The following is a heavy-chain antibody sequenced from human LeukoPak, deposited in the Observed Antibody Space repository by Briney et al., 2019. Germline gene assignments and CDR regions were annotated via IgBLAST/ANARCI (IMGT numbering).Heavy chain of an antibody. CDR2: INDSGST. CDR1: GGSFSGYY. J-gene: IGHJ5*02. Sequence: PSETLSLTCAVYGGSFSGYYWSWIRQPPGKGLEWIGEINDSGSTNYNPSLKSRVTISVDTSKNQFSLKLSSVTAADTAVYYCARRGVGYCSSTSCAKDWFDPWGQGTLVTVSS. CDR3: ARRGVGYCSSTSCAKDWFDP. V-gene: IGHV4-34*01. D-gene: IGHD2-2*01.